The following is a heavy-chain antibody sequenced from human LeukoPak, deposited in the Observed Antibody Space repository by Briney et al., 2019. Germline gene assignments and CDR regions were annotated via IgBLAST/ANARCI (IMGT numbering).Heavy chain of an antibody. CDR1: GFTFSSYW. CDR3: ARDPIVGDTGGGDY. V-gene: IGHV3-7*01. CDR2: INGDGSIE. D-gene: IGHD1-26*01. Sequence: GGSLRLSCAASGFTFSSYWMTWVRQAPGKGLEWVSNINGDGSIENYVHSVRGRFSNFRDNAKDALYLQMNSLRVDDTAIYYCARDPIVGDTGGGDYWGQGTLVTVSS. J-gene: IGHJ4*02.